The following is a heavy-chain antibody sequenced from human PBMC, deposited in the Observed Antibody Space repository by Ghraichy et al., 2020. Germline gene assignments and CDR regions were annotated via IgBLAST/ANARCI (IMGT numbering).Heavy chain of an antibody. CDR2: INAGNGNT. CDR1: GYTFTNFA. V-gene: IGHV1-3*01. J-gene: IGHJ6*02. D-gene: IGHD6-13*01. Sequence: ASVKVSCKASGYTFTNFAIHWVRQAPGQGLEWMGWINAGNGNTKYSQKFQGRVTITRDSSASTAYMDLSSLRSEGPAVYYCATPSRGIAFYGMDVWGQGTTVTVSS. CDR3: ATPSRGIAFYGMDV.